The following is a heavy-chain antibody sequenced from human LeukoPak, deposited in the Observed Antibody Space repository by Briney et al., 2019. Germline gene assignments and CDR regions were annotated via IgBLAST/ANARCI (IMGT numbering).Heavy chain of an antibody. CDR2: IYPGDSDT. CDR1: GYSFTSYW. Sequence: GESLKISCKGSGYSFTSYWIGWVRQMPGKGLEWIGIIYPGDSDTRYSPSFQGQVTISADKSISTAYLQWSSLKASDTAMYYCARRGHTAMIPFDIWGQGTMVTVSS. CDR3: ARRGHTAMIPFDI. V-gene: IGHV5-51*01. J-gene: IGHJ3*02. D-gene: IGHD5-18*01.